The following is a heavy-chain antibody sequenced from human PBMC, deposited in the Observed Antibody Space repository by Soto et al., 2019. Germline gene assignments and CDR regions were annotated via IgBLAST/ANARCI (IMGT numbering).Heavy chain of an antibody. CDR2: IYWDDTK. D-gene: IGHD6-19*01. CDR3: AHGSGWLSDQ. CDR1: GFSLSDSAVG. V-gene: IGHV2-5*02. Sequence: QITLKESGPTLVKPTQTLTLTCTFSGFSLSDSAVGVNWIRQPPGKPLEWLALIYWDDTKHYSSSLRNRLTITKDTSKNQVVLTMNNMDPVDTATYSCAHGSGWLSDQWGQGTLVTVSS. J-gene: IGHJ4*02.